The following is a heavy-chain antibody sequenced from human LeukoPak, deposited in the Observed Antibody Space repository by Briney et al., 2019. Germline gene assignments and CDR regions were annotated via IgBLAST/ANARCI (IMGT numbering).Heavy chain of an antibody. V-gene: IGHV1-69*13. Sequence: AASVKVSCKTSGGTFGSYVISWVRQAPGQGLDWMGGILPIFGTADYAQKFQGRVTITADESTNTAYMGLKGLTSEDTAVYYCARDRGGLDPWGQGTLVTVSS. CDR2: ILPIFGTA. D-gene: IGHD4-23*01. CDR3: ARDRGGLDP. J-gene: IGHJ5*02. CDR1: GGTFGSYV.